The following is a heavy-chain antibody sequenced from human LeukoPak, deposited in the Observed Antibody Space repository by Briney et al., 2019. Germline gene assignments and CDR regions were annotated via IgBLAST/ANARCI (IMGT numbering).Heavy chain of an antibody. CDR1: GYTLTNYY. Sequence: ASVKVSCKASGYTLTNYYIHWLRQAPGQGLEWMGIINPSGGSTTYAQKFQGRLTMTRDMSTSTVYMGLSSLRSEDTAVYYCGRDLNRSGYTREGRFDPWGQGTLVTVSS. J-gene: IGHJ5*02. CDR2: INPSGGST. D-gene: IGHD3-22*01. CDR3: GRDLNRSGYTREGRFDP. V-gene: IGHV1-46*01.